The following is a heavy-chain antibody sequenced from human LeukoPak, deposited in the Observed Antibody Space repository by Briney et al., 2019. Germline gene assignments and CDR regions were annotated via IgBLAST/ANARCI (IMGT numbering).Heavy chain of an antibody. D-gene: IGHD2-15*01. CDR2: IYYSGST. CDR3: ARVDTRRYCSGGSCYPVFDY. CDR1: GGSISSYY. Sequence: PSETLSLTCTVSGGSISSYYWSWIRQPPGKGLEWIGYIYYSGSTNYNPSLKSRVTISVDTSKNQFSLKLSSVTAADTAVYYCARVDTRRYCSGGSCYPVFDYWGQGTLVTVSS. V-gene: IGHV4-59*01. J-gene: IGHJ4*02.